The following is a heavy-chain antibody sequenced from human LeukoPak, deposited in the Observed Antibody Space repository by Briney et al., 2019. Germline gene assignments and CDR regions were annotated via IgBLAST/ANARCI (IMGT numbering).Heavy chain of an antibody. V-gene: IGHV1-46*01. D-gene: IGHD3-10*01. CDR2: INPSGGST. Sequence: ASVKVSCKASGYTFTSYYMHWVRQAPGQGLEWMGIINPSGGSTSYAQKFQGRVTMTRDTSTSTVYMELSSLRSEDTAVYYCARRIITTMVRGAPDYWGQGTLVTVSS. J-gene: IGHJ4*02. CDR1: GYTFTSYY. CDR3: ARRIITTMVRGAPDY.